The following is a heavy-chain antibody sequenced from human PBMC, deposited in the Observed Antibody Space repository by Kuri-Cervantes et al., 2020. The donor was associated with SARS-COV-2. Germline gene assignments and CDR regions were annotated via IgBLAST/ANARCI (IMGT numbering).Heavy chain of an antibody. J-gene: IGHJ5*02. CDR2: INHSGST. V-gene: IGHV4-34*01. D-gene: IGHD2-2*01. CDR3: ARGRIAVVPAAKAFDP. CDR1: GGSFSGYY. Sequence: AETLTLTCAVYGGSFSGYYLSWIRQPPGKGLEWIGEINHSGSTNYNPSLKSRVTKSVDTSKNQFSLKLSSVTAADTAVYYCARGRIAVVPAAKAFDPWGQGTLVTVSS.